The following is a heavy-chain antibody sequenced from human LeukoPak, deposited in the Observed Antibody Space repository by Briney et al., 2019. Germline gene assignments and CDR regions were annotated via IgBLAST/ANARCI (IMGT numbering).Heavy chain of an antibody. CDR1: GYTFTSYG. CDR3: ARDTLLWFGEQPDY. V-gene: IGHV1-18*04. D-gene: IGHD3-10*01. Sequence: ASVKVSCKATGYTFTSYGISWVRQAPGQGLEWMGWISAYNGNTNYAQKLQGRVTMTTDTSTSTAYMELRSLRSDDTAVYYCARDTLLWFGEQPDYWGQGTLVTVSS. CDR2: ISAYNGNT. J-gene: IGHJ4*02.